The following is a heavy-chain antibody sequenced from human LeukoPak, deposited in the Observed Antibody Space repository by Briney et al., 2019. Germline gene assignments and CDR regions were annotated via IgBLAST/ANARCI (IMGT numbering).Heavy chain of an antibody. CDR1: GYTFTSYD. J-gene: IGHJ4*02. CDR3: ARGPGWVRGVIPDY. CDR2: MNPNSGNT. V-gene: IGHV1-8*01. Sequence: ASVKVSCKASGYTFTSYDINWVRQATGQGLEWMGWMNPNSGNTGYAQKFQGRVTMTRNTSISTAYMELSSLRSEDTAVYYCARGPGWVRGVIPDYWGQGTLVTVSS. D-gene: IGHD3-10*01.